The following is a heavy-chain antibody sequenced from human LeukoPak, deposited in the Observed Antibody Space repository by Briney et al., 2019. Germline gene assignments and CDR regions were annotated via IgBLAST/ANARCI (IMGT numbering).Heavy chain of an antibody. CDR2: ISYGGSNK. J-gene: IGHJ4*02. Sequence: GGSLRLSCAASGFTFSGYAMHWVRQAPGKRLEWVSVISYGGSNKYCADSVKGRFTISRDNSKNTLYLQMSSLRAEDTAVYYCARARMATIIDYWGQGTLVTASS. V-gene: IGHV3-30-3*01. CDR3: ARARMATIIDY. CDR1: GFTFSGYA. D-gene: IGHD5-24*01.